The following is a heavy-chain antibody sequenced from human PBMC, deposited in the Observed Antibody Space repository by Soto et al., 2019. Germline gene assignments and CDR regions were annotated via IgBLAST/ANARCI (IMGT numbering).Heavy chain of an antibody. CDR1: GFTFISYS. CDR2: ISSSSSYI. V-gene: IGHV3-21*01. J-gene: IGHJ5*02. CDR3: ARDRIAARPFNWFDP. D-gene: IGHD6-6*01. Sequence: GSLRLSCAASGFTFISYSINFFRHSAWKGLEWVSSISSSSSYIYYADSVKGRFTISRDNAKNSLYLQMNSLRAEDTAVYYCARDRIAARPFNWFDPWGQGTLVTVSS.